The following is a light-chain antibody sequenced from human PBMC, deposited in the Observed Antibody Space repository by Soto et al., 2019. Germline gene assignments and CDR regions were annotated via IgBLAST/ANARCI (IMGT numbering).Light chain of an antibody. V-gene: IGKV1-39*01. CDR1: QRIGTN. CDR3: QHTYSAPPL. J-gene: IGKJ1*01. Sequence: DIQMTQSPSSLSASIGDRVTLTCRASQRIGTNLNWYQQRPGKAPKLLIYAVSRLPSGVSSRFIGSGSWTDFTLSIDSLPREDFATYYCQHTYSAPPLFGQGTKVEIK. CDR2: AVS.